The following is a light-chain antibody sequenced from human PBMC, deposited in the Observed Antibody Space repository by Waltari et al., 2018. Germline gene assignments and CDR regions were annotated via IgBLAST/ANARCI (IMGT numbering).Light chain of an antibody. CDR1: QSVGRF. Sequence: EIVLTQSPGILSLSPGEGATLSCRASQSVGRFLAWYQQKPGQAPRLVISGASNRATGIPDRFSGSGSGTDFSLTISRLEPEDFAVYYCQHYVRLPVTFGRGTKVEIK. J-gene: IGKJ4*02. CDR2: GAS. CDR3: QHYVRLPVT. V-gene: IGKV3-20*01.